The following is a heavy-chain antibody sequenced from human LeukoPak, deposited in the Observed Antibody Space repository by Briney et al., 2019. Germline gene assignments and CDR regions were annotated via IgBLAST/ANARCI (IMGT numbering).Heavy chain of an antibody. CDR3: ARSEQFPYYMDV. CDR2: IYRNSGGT. Sequence: ASVKVSCKASGYIFTDYYIHWVRQAPGQGLEWMGWIYRNSGGTNYAQKFQGRVTMTRDTSISTAYMELSRLRSDDTAVYYCARSEQFPYYMDVWGKGTTVTVSS. CDR1: GYIFTDYY. D-gene: IGHD6-19*01. V-gene: IGHV1-2*02. J-gene: IGHJ6*03.